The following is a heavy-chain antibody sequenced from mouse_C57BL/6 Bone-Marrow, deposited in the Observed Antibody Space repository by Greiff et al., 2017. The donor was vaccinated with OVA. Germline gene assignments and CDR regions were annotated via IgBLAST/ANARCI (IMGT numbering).Heavy chain of an antibody. V-gene: IGHV5-2*01. CDR3: ARPSTMITTGFAY. J-gene: IGHJ3*01. Sequence: EVQLQQSGGGLVQPGESLKLSCESNEYEFPSHDMSWVRKTPEKRLELVAAINSDGGSTYYPDTMERRFIITRDNTKKTLYLQMSSLRSEDTALYYCARPSTMITTGFAYWGRGTLVTVSA. CDR2: INSDGGST. D-gene: IGHD2-4*01. CDR1: EYEFPSHD.